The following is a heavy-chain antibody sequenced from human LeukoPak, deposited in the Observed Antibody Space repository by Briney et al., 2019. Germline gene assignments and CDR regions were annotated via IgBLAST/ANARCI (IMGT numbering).Heavy chain of an antibody. J-gene: IGHJ6*03. CDR2: ISDSGTTK. CDR3: ARVWEEVVITSPNYYYYMDV. V-gene: IGHV3-11*04. CDR1: GFTFSDSY. D-gene: IGHD3-22*01. Sequence: GGSLRLSCAASGFTFSDSYMSWIRQAPGKGLEWVSYISDSGTTKKYVDSVKGRFTISRDNAKNSVYLQMNSLRVEDTAVYYCARVWEEVVITSPNYYYYMDVWGKGTTVSVSS.